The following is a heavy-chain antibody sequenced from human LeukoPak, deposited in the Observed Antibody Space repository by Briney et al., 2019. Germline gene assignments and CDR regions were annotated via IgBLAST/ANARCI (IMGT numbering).Heavy chain of an antibody. Sequence: ASVKVSCKASGYTFTSYGISWVRQAPGQGLEWMGWISAYNGNTNYAQKLQGRVTMTTDTSTSTAYMELRSLRSDDTAVYYCARDLRTYYYGSGSYDFDYWGQGTLVTVSS. CDR2: ISAYNGNT. V-gene: IGHV1-18*01. D-gene: IGHD3-10*01. J-gene: IGHJ4*02. CDR3: ARDLRTYYYGSGSYDFDY. CDR1: GYTFTSYG.